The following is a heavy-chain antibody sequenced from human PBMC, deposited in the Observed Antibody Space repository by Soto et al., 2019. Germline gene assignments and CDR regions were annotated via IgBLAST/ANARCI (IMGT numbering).Heavy chain of an antibody. V-gene: IGHV1-2*04. CDR1: GGTFSSYA. J-gene: IGHJ5*02. CDR2: INPNSGGT. CDR3: ARWGTYYDILTGYSSNWFDP. D-gene: IGHD3-9*01. Sequence: GASVKVSCKASGGTFSSYAISWVRQAPGQGLEWKGWINPNSGGTNYAQKFQGWVTMTRDTSISTAYMELSRLRSDDTAVYYCARWGTYYDILTGYSSNWFDPWGQGTLVTVSS.